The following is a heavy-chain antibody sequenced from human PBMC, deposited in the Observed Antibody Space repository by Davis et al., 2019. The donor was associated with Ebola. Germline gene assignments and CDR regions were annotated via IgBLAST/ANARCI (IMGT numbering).Heavy chain of an antibody. CDR1: GFTFSSYS. D-gene: IGHD3-3*01. J-gene: IGHJ3*02. Sequence: PGGSLRLSCAASGFTFSSYSMNWVRQAPGKGLEWISNISVSGTTIFYADSVKGRFTISRDNAKNSLYLQMNSLRAEDTAVYYCVRGFLYVIWGQGTMVTVS. CDR3: VRGFLYVI. CDR2: ISVSGTTI. V-gene: IGHV3-48*04.